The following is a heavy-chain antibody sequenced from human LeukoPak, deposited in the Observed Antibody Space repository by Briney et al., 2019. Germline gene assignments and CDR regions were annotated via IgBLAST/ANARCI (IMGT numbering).Heavy chain of an antibody. V-gene: IGHV3-48*03. CDR2: IISSGRTI. D-gene: IGHD3-10*02. CDR1: GFSFSRYE. Sequence: GGALRLSCVASGFSFSRYELNGVRQAPGKGGGRGSYIISSGRTIHYTDTAKGRFTISRDNAKNSLYLQMNGLRAEDSAVYYCAELGIAMSGGVWGKGTTVTISS. J-gene: IGHJ6*04. CDR3: AELGIAMSGGV.